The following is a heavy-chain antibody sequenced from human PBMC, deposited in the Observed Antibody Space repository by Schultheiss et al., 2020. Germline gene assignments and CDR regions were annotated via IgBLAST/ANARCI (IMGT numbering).Heavy chain of an antibody. J-gene: IGHJ5*02. D-gene: IGHD6-19*01. CDR2: IYYSGST. CDR1: GGSFSGYY. CDR3: ARSPEKNSSGWRPPFWFDP. Sequence: SETLSLTCAVYGGSFSGYYWSWIRQPPGKGLEWIGYIYYSGSTNYNPSLKSRVTISVDTSKNQFSLKLSSVTAADTAVYYCARSPEKNSSGWRPPFWFDPWGQGALVTVSS. V-gene: IGHV4-59*01.